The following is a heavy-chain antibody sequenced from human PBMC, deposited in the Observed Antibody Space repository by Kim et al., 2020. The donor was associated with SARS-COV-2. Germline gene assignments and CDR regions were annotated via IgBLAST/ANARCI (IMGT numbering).Heavy chain of an antibody. J-gene: IGHJ5*02. CDR3: ARGLVRITMIVVVIPLTANWFDP. CDR2: INHSGST. D-gene: IGHD3-22*01. CDR1: GGSFSGYY. Sequence: SETLSLTCAVYGGSFSGYYWSWIRQPPGKGLEWIGEINHSGSTNYNPSLKSRVTISVDTSKNQFSLKLSSVTAADTAVYYCARGLVRITMIVVVIPLTANWFDPGGQGTLVTVSS. V-gene: IGHV4-34*01.